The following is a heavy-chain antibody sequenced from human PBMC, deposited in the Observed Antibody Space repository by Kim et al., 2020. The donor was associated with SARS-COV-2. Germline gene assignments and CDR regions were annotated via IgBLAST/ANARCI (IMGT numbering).Heavy chain of an antibody. Sequence: SETLSHTCTVSGGSISSSSYYWGWIRQPPGKGLEWIGSIYYSGSTYYNPSLKSRVTISVDTSKNQFSLKLSSVTAADTAVYYCARHTPETDYDYIWGSYRPDAFDIWGQGTMVTVSS. J-gene: IGHJ3*02. CDR2: IYYSGST. CDR3: ARHTPETDYDYIWGSYRPDAFDI. CDR1: GGSISSSSYY. D-gene: IGHD3-16*02. V-gene: IGHV4-39*01.